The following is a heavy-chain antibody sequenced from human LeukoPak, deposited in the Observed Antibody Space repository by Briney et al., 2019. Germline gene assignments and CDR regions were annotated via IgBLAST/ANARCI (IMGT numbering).Heavy chain of an antibody. J-gene: IGHJ4*02. D-gene: IGHD3-3*01. CDR3: AKDPDYDFWSGYSYYFDY. Sequence: GSLRLSCAASGFTFSSYAMSWVRQAPGKGLEWVSAISGSGGSTYYADSVKGRFTISRDNSKNTLYLQMNSLRAEDTAVYYCAKDPDYDFWSGYSYYFDYWGQGTLVTVSS. V-gene: IGHV3-23*01. CDR1: GFTFSSYA. CDR2: ISGSGGST.